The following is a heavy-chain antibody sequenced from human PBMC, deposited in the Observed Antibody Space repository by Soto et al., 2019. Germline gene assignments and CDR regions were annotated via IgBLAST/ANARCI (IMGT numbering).Heavy chain of an antibody. CDR3: ARQGFGPLPGLVDV. CDR1: GGSISSYY. D-gene: IGHD3-10*01. J-gene: IGHJ6*02. Sequence: QVQLQESGPGLVKPSETLSLSCTVSGGSISSYYWSWFRQSPGKRMEWIGYVHHSWGSSYNPSLRSRVPGSLDTSKSEFSLKVTSVTATDPAVYYCARQGFGPLPGLVDVWGQGTTVTVSS. CDR2: VHHSWGS. V-gene: IGHV4-59*08.